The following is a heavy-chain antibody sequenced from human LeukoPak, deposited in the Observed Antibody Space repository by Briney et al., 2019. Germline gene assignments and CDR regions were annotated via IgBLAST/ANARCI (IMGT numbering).Heavy chain of an antibody. D-gene: IGHD1-26*01. V-gene: IGHV3-7*01. J-gene: IGHJ4*02. CDR1: GFTFSTNW. Sequence: PGGSLRLSCAASGFTFSTNWMSWVRQAPGKGLEWVANIKPDGSDKYYVGSVEGRFTISRDNAKNSLYLQMNSLRAEDTAVYYCARMGDDYWGQGTLVTVSS. CDR2: IKPDGSDK. CDR3: ARMGDDY.